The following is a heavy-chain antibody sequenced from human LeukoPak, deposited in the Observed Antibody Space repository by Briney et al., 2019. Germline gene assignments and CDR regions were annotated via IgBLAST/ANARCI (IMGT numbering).Heavy chain of an antibody. V-gene: IGHV4-59*01. D-gene: IGHD3-16*01. J-gene: IGHJ6*02. CDR2: IHYSGRA. CDR3: VRFGVNYDMDV. CDR1: GGSISGYY. Sequence: SETLSLTCSVSGGSISGYYWTSVRQPPGKGLEWIGQIHYSGRADYNPSLKSRITMSVDTSRNQISLKLSSVTAADTAIYYCVRFGVNYDMDVWGQGTTVTVFS.